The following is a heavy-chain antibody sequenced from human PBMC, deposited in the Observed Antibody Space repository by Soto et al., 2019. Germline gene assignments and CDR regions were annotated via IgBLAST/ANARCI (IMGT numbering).Heavy chain of an antibody. CDR1: GFSLSNARMG. D-gene: IGHD3-22*01. J-gene: IGHJ4*02. CDR3: ARIQEDHYYDTSGYQFDY. Sequence: SGPTLVNPTETLTLTCTVSGFSLSNARMGVSWIRQPPGKALEWLAHIFSNDEKSYSSSLRRRLTISKDTSKSQVVLTMTNMDHVDTATYYCARIQEDHYYDTSGYQFDYWGQGTLVTVS. V-gene: IGHV2-26*01. CDR2: IFSNDEK.